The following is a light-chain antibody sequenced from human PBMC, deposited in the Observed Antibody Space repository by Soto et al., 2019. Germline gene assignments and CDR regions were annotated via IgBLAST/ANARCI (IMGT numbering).Light chain of an antibody. CDR3: CSYAGINAYV. CDR2: EVS. Sequence: QSALTQPPSASGSPGQSVTISCTGSSSDVGVYNYVSWYQQYPGKAPKLMIYEVSKRPSGVPDRFSGSKSGNTASLTVSGLQAEDEADYYCCSYAGINAYVFGTGTKVTVL. V-gene: IGLV2-8*01. J-gene: IGLJ1*01. CDR1: SSDVGVYNY.